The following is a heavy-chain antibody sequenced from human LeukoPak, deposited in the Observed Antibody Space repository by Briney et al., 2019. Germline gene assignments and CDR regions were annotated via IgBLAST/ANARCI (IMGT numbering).Heavy chain of an antibody. V-gene: IGHV4-39*01. J-gene: IGHJ4*02. CDR2: IYYSGST. CDR3: ARHPYYDFWSGYPFALYYFDY. Sequence: PSETLSLTCTVSGGSISSSSYYWGWIRQPPGKGLEWIGSIYYSGSTYYSPSLKSRVTISVDTSKNQFSLKLSSVTAADTAVYYCARHPYYDFWSGYPFALYYFDYWGQGTLVTVSS. CDR1: GGSISSSSYY. D-gene: IGHD3-3*01.